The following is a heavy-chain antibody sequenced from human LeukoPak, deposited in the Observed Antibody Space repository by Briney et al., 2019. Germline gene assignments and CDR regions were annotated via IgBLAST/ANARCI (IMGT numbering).Heavy chain of an antibody. CDR3: ARVPGGATWHIDY. CDR2: IYSGST. J-gene: IGHJ4*02. D-gene: IGHD3-16*01. Sequence: TSETLSLTCTVSGGSISTYYWSWIRQPAGKGLEWIGRIYSGSTNYNPSLKSRVTMSVDTSKNQFSLKLSSVTAADTAIYYCARVPGGATWHIDYWGQGTLVTVSS. V-gene: IGHV4-4*07. CDR1: GGSISTYY.